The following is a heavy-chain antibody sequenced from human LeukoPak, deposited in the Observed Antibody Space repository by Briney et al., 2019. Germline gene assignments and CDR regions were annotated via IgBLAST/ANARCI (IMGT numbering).Heavy chain of an antibody. V-gene: IGHV3-74*01. CDR1: GFAFSSYW. J-gene: IGHJ4*02. CDR2: INSDGSST. Sequence: PGRSLRLSCAASGFAFSSYWMHWVRQAPGKGLVWVSRINSDGSSTTYADSVKGRFTISRDNAKNTLYLQMNSLRAEDTALYYCARSSGITRAEGYWGQGTLVTVSS. D-gene: IGHD1-14*01. CDR3: ARSSGITRAEGY.